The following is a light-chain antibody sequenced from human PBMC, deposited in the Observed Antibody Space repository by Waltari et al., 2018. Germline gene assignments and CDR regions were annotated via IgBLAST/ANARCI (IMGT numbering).Light chain of an antibody. CDR1: QGICNW. J-gene: IGKJ2*02. CDR2: AAS. V-gene: IGKV1-12*01. CDR3: QQDNTYPCT. Sequence: DIQMTQSPSSVSASIGDRVTITCRASQGICNWLAWYQQKPGKAPNLLIYAASSLESGVPSRFSGSGSGTDFTLTISSLQPDDFATYYCQQDNTYPCTFGQGTKLEIK.